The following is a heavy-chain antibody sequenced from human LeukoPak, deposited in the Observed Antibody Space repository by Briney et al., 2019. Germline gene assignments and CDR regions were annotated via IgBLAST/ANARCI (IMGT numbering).Heavy chain of an antibody. D-gene: IGHD6-13*01. V-gene: IGHV3-66*01. J-gene: IGHJ4*02. CDR1: RFTFSNNY. CDR3: ARVGYTSSWGERFYFDY. CDR2: IDSAGST. Sequence: GGSLRLSCATSRFTFSNNYMSWVRQAPGKGLECVSVIDSAGSTYYAASVKGRFTISRDISKNALFLLMNSLTAEDTAVYYCARVGYTSSWGERFYFDYWGLGTVVTVSS.